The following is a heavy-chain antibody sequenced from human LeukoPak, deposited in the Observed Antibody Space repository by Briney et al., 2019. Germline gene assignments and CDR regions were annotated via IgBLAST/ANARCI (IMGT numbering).Heavy chain of an antibody. V-gene: IGHV4-31*03. D-gene: IGHD2-21*02. CDR2: IYYSGYT. J-gene: IGHJ4*02. Sequence: SETLSLTCTVSGGSISNGGYYWSWIRQHPGKGLEWIGYIYYSGYTYYNPSLKSRVIISVDTSKNQFSLKLSSVTAADTAVYYCARVLRLYCGGDCYSAVYYFDNWGQGTLVTVSS. CDR1: GGSISNGGYY. CDR3: ARVLRLYCGGDCYSAVYYFDN.